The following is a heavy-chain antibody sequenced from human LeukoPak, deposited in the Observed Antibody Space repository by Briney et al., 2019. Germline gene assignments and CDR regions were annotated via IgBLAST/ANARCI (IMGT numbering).Heavy chain of an antibody. D-gene: IGHD1-26*01. V-gene: IGHV1-18*01. J-gene: IGHJ4*02. CDR1: GYTFTSYG. CDR2: ISAYNGNT. Sequence: ASVKVSCKASGYTFTSYGISWVRQAPGQGLEWMGWISAYNGNTNYAQKLQGRVTMTTDTSTSTAYMELRSLRSDDTAVYYCASQQGGSYYDGLDYWGQGTLVTVSS. CDR3: ASQQGGSYYDGLDY.